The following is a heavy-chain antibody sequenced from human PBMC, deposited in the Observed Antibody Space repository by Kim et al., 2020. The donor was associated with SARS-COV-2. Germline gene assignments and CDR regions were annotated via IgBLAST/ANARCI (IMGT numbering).Heavy chain of an antibody. CDR3: ARDTPTMATIY. J-gene: IGHJ4*02. V-gene: IGHV3-66*01. D-gene: IGHD5-18*01. CDR2: T. Sequence: THWGDSVKRRLTIARDNSKNTLYLTVNSLRAEDTAVYYCARDTPTMATIYWGQGTLVTVSS.